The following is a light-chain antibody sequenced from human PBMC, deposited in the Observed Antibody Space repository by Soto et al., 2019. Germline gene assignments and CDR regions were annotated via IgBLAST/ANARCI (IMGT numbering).Light chain of an antibody. V-gene: IGKV1-5*01. Sequence: DIQMTQSPSTLSASIGDRVTISCRASQNINRWLAWYQHKPGKAPALLIYDASTLASGVPSRFSGSGSGTEFTLTITSLQPDDFATYYCHSGTFGQGTKVEIK. CDR3: HSGT. CDR2: DAS. CDR1: QNINRW. J-gene: IGKJ1*01.